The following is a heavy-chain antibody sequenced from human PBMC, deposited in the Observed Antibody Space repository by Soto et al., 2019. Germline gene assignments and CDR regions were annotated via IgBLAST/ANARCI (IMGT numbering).Heavy chain of an antibody. CDR3: AREPYSSSWRAAFDI. J-gene: IGHJ3*02. D-gene: IGHD6-13*01. CDR2: IYYSGST. V-gene: IGHV4-31*02. Sequence: SDTLSLTCTVSCGSISSGGYYWSWIRQHPGKGLEWIGYIYYSGSTYYNPSLKSRVTISVDTAKNQFSLKLSSVTAADTAVYYCAREPYSSSWRAAFDIWGQGTMVTVSS. CDR1: CGSISSGGYY.